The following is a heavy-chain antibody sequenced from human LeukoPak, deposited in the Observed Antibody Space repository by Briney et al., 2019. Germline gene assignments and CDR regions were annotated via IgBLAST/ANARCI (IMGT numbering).Heavy chain of an antibody. Sequence: ASVSVSCTASGYTFTGYYMHWVRQAPGQGLEGMGWINPNSGGTNYAQKFQGRVTMTSDTSISTPYMELSRLRSDDTAVYYCATSPPIYCGGDCYYFDYWGQGTLVTVSS. CDR3: ATSPPIYCGGDCYYFDY. J-gene: IGHJ4*02. CDR2: INPNSGGT. CDR1: GYTFTGYY. D-gene: IGHD2-21*02. V-gene: IGHV1-2*02.